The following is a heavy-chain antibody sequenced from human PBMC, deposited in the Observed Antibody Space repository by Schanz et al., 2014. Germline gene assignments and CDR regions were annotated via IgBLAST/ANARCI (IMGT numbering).Heavy chain of an antibody. Sequence: EVQLVESGGGLVQPGGSLRLSCAASGFTFSSYSFNWVRQAPGKGLEWISYITYNGGTIYYADSVKGRFTISRDNAKNSLYLEMNSLRAEDTAVYYCAASSGWHPSTDYWGQGTLVTVSS. V-gene: IGHV3-48*01. J-gene: IGHJ4*02. CDR1: GFTFSSYS. CDR2: ITYNGGTI. CDR3: AASSGWHPSTDY. D-gene: IGHD6-19*01.